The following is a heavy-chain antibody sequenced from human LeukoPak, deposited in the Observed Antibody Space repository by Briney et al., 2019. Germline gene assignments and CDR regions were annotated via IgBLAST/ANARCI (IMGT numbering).Heavy chain of an antibody. CDR3: ARLWGGNGYSGGSLNL. CDR2: VWYDGRNR. V-gene: IGHV3-33*01. D-gene: IGHD3-16*01. CDR1: GYTFSRHG. Sequence: PGRSLTLSCAASGYTFSRHGIHWVRQAPGKGLEWVAVVWYDGRNRDYADSVKGRFTISKDNSNNMVFLRMDRLRAEDTAVYYCARLWGGNGYSGGSLNLWGQGTLVTVSS. J-gene: IGHJ5*02.